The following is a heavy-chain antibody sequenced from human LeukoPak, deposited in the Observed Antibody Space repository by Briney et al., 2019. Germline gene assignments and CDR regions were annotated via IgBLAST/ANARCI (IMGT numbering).Heavy chain of an antibody. Sequence: GGSLRLSCAASGFTFSSYAMSWVRQAPGKGLEWVSAISGSGGSTYYADSVKGRFTISRDNSKNTLYLQMNSLRAEDTAVYYCAKGLAVYYDILTGLFAFDIWGQGTMVTVSS. D-gene: IGHD3-9*01. J-gene: IGHJ3*02. CDR2: ISGSGGST. CDR1: GFTFSSYA. CDR3: AKGLAVYYDILTGLFAFDI. V-gene: IGHV3-23*01.